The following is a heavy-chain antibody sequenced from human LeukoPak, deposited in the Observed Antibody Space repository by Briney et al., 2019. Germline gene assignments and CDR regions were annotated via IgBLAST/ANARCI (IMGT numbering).Heavy chain of an antibody. V-gene: IGHV3-21*01. CDR3: ARDRKNDY. Sequence: GGSLRLSCVASGFTFTAYSMDWVRQAPGKGLEWVSAISGNGGNIYYADSVKGRFTISRDNAKNSLYLQMNSLRAEDTAVYYCARDRKNDYWGQGTLVTVSS. CDR1: GFTFTAYS. D-gene: IGHD1-14*01. CDR2: ISGNGGNI. J-gene: IGHJ4*02.